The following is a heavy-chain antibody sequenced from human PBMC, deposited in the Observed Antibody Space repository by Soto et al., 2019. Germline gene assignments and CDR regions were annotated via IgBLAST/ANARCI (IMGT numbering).Heavy chain of an antibody. V-gene: IGHV1-2*02. Sequence: SVKVSCKASGYPFTGYYMHWVRQAPGQGXERLGWINPNRTGISKAQKFQGGVIRTRDTSISTVYMDLSTLRSHDKAGYYCARYQGYFDCWSASKRNYYVIHVFGEVTTVTVTS. D-gene: IGHD3-3*01. CDR2: INPNRTGI. J-gene: IGHJ6*02. CDR3: ARYQGYFDCWSASKRNYYVIHV. CDR1: GYPFTGYY.